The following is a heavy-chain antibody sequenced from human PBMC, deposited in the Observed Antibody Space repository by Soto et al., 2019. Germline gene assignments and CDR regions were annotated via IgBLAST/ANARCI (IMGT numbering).Heavy chain of an antibody. CDR3: TRYLAQLRGCWFDP. J-gene: IGHJ5*02. Sequence: ASLQVSCKASGFPFSRYAINWVRQAPGQRLEWMGWINAGNGNTKYSQKLQDRVTLSRDTSATTAYLELTNLTCEDTAIYYCTRYLAQLRGCWFDPPGQGPLVSVSS. V-gene: IGHV1-3*01. D-gene: IGHD3-10*01. CDR1: GFPFSRYA. CDR2: INAGNGNT.